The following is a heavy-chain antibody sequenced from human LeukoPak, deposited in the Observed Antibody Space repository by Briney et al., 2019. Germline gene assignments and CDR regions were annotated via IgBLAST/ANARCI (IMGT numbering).Heavy chain of an antibody. CDR3: ARDLGTSGYYSDDAFDI. CDR2: IKQDGSEK. Sequence: GGSLRLSCAASGFTFSHAWMSWVRQAPGKGLEWVANIKQDGSEKYYVDSVKGRFTISRDNAKNSLYLQMNSLRAEDTAVYYCARDLGTSGYYSDDAFDIWGQGTMVTVSS. D-gene: IGHD3-22*01. CDR1: GFTFSHAW. V-gene: IGHV3-7*01. J-gene: IGHJ3*02.